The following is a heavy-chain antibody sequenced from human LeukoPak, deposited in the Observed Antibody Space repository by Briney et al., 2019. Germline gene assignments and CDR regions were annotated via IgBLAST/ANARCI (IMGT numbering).Heavy chain of an antibody. J-gene: IGHJ4*02. V-gene: IGHV3-7*01. D-gene: IGHD4-17*01. CDR2: IKHDGSEI. CDR3: ARDPYGDYGDCFDY. CDR1: GFTFRGYW. Sequence: GGSLRLSCAASGFTFRGYWMSWVRQAPGKGLEWVANIKHDGSEIYYVDPVKGRFTISRDNAKKSLYLQMNSLRAEDTALYYCARDPYGDYGDCFDYWGQGTLVTVSS.